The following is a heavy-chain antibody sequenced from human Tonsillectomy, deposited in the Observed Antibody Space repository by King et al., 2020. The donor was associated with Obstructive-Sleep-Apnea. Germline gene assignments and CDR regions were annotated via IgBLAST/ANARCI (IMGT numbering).Heavy chain of an antibody. V-gene: IGHV4-39*07. J-gene: IGHJ3*01. CDR3: ARGSSHYDLLTGYSPRGAFDV. CDR1: DGSISSSSYY. Sequence: LQLQESGPGLVKPSETLSLTCTVSDGSISSSSYYWGWIRQPPGKGPEWIGSMFYSGSTYYNPSLERRVTISVDTSKDHFSLKLSSVTAADTAVYFCARGSSHYDLLTGYSPRGAFDVWGQGTMVTVSS. CDR2: MFYSGST. D-gene: IGHD3-9*01.